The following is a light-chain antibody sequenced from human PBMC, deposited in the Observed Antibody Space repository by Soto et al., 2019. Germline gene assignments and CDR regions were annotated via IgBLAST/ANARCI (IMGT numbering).Light chain of an antibody. Sequence: DIQMTQSPSTLSASVGDRVTITFLASQSINNWLAWYQQRPGKAPKLLIYKASTLETGVPSRFSGSGSGTEFTLTITGLQPDDFATYYCQQYAGYSRTFGQGTKVDI. V-gene: IGKV1-5*03. CDR3: QQYAGYSRT. J-gene: IGKJ1*01. CDR2: KAS. CDR1: QSINNW.